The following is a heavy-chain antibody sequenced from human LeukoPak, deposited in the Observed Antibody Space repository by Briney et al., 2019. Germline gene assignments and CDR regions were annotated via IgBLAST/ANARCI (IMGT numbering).Heavy chain of an antibody. CDR3: ARGKIAAAGFDY. J-gene: IGHJ4*02. CDR1: GYTFTSYY. D-gene: IGHD6-13*01. CDR2: INPSGDTR. Sequence: ASVKVSCKASGYTFTSYYIHWVRQAPGQGLEWMGIINPSGDTRSYAQKFQDRVTMTRDMSTSSVYMELSSLRSEDTAMYYCARGKIAAAGFDYWGQGTLVTVSS. V-gene: IGHV1-46*01.